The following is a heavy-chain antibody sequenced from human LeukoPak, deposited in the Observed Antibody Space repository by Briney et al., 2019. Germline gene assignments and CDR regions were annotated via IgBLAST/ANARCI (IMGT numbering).Heavy chain of an antibody. CDR1: GFTFSNAW. Sequence: KPGGSLTLPCAASGFTFSNAWMSWVRQPPGKGLEWVGIIKTKSDGGTTDYAPSVKGRVTISRDDSKNTLYLQMSSLKTEDTAVYYCTIERSVAVAGVGFDYWGQGTLVTVSS. CDR3: TIERSVAVAGVGFDY. CDR2: IKTKSDGGTT. V-gene: IGHV3-15*01. D-gene: IGHD6-19*01. J-gene: IGHJ4*02.